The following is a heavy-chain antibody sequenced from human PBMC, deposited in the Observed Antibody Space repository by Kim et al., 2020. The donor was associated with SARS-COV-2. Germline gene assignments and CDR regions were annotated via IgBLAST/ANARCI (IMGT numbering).Heavy chain of an antibody. V-gene: IGHV3-23*01. J-gene: IGHJ1*01. Sequence: GGSLRLSCAASGFTFSSYVMSWVRQAPGKGLEWVSAISGSGGSTYYADSVKGRFTISRDNSKNTLYLQMNSLRAEDTAVYYCALTYYYDSSGYYRDSRGQVQHWGQGTLVTVSS. CDR3: ALTYYYDSSGYYRDSRGQVQH. CDR1: GFTFSSYV. CDR2: ISGSGGST. D-gene: IGHD3-22*01.